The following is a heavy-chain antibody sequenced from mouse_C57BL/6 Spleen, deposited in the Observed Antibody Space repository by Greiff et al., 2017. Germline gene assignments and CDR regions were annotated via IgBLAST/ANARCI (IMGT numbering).Heavy chain of an antibody. CDR1: GFTFSSYA. CDR3: TRGIYYGGYYAMDY. Sequence: EVKLVESGEGLVKPGGSLKLSCAASGFTFSSYAMSWVRQTPEKRLEWVAYISSGGDYIYYADTVKGRFTISRDNARNTLYLQMSRLKSEDTAMXYCTRGIYYGGYYAMDYWGQGTSVTVSS. V-gene: IGHV5-9-1*02. CDR2: ISSGGDYI. J-gene: IGHJ4*01. D-gene: IGHD1-1*02.